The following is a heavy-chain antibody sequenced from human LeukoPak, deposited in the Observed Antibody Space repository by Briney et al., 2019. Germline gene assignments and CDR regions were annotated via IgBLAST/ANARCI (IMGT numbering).Heavy chain of an antibody. V-gene: IGHV3-21*04. J-gene: IGHJ4*02. CDR1: GFTFSSYS. Sequence: GGSLRLSCAASGFTFSSYSMNWVRQAPGKGLEWVSSISSSSSYIYYADSVKGRFTISRDNAKNSLYLQMNSLRTEDTALYYCAKVDSWTRFDYWGQGTLVTVSS. CDR2: ISSSSSYI. CDR3: AKVDSWTRFDY. D-gene: IGHD6-13*01.